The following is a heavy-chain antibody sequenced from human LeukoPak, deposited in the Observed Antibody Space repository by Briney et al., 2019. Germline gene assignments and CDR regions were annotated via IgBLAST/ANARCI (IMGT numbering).Heavy chain of an antibody. CDR1: GGSISSSAW. J-gene: IGHJ4*02. D-gene: IGHD6-13*01. Sequence: SETLSLTCAVSGGSISSSAWWSWVRQPPGKGLVWIGEVYHSGSTSYNSFLKSRVTISVDKSKNQFSLKLTSATAADTAVYYCARDLGSSWFEPLDYWGQGILVIVSS. V-gene: IGHV4-4*02. CDR3: ARDLGSSWFEPLDY. CDR2: VYHSGST.